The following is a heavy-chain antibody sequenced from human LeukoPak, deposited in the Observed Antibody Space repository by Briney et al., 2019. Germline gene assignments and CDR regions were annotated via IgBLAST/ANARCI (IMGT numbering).Heavy chain of an antibody. CDR2: VYYTGVT. CDR3: AREPRDFYWFET. V-gene: IGHV4-31*03. J-gene: IGHJ5*02. Sequence: SSETLSLTCSVSGDSVTSGGYYWTWIRQHPGKGLEWIGYVYYTGVTYYGPSLQSRVTISVDTSKNQLSLKLSAVTAADTAVYFCAREPRDFYWFETWGQGALVTVS. CDR1: GDSVTSGGYY. D-gene: IGHD1-14*01.